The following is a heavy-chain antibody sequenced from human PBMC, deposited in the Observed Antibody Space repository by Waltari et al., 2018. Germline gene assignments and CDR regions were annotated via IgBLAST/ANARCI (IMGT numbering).Heavy chain of an antibody. J-gene: IGHJ4*02. CDR3: AGDKY. Sequence: EVQLVESGGGVVQPGGSRRLSCAASGFTFSRNWRTWVRPAPGKGMEGVANINQDGSKKDYVDSVKGRFTISRDNAKNSLYLQMNSLRAEDTAVYYCAGDKYWGQGTLVTVSS. CDR2: INQDGSKK. CDR1: GFTFSRNW. V-gene: IGHV3-7*01.